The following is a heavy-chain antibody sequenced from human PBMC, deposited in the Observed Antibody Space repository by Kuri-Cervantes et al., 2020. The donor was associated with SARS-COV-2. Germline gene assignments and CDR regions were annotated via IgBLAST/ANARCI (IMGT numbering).Heavy chain of an antibody. D-gene: IGHD1-26*01. Sequence: GSLRLSCAVSGYSISSGYYWGWIRQPPGKGLEWIGSIYHSGSTYYNPSLKSRVTISVDTSKNQFSLKLSSVTAADTAIYYCARYPGRGAFDIWGQGTMVTVSS. CDR1: GYSISSGYY. CDR3: ARYPGRGAFDI. CDR2: IYHSGST. J-gene: IGHJ3*02. V-gene: IGHV4-38-2*01.